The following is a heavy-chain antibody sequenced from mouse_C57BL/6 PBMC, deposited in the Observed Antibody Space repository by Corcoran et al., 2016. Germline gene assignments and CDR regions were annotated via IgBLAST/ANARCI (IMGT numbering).Heavy chain of an antibody. CDR1: GYTFTTYG. D-gene: IGHD1-1*01. V-gene: IGHV9-3*01. Sequence: QIQLVQSGPELKKPGETVKISCKASGYTFTTYGMSWVKQAPGKGLKWMGWINTYSGVPTYADDFKGRFAFSLETSASTAYLQINNLKNEDTATYFCARRPPVVAHFDYWGQGTTLTVSS. CDR2: INTYSGVP. CDR3: ARRPPVVAHFDY. J-gene: IGHJ2*01.